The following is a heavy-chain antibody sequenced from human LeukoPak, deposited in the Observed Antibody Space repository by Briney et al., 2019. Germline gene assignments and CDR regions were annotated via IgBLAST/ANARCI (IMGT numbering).Heavy chain of an antibody. CDR2: IKQDGSGK. Sequence: PGGSLRLSRAASKFTFSNYCMSWVRQAPGKGLQWVANIKQDGSGKYYVDSVKGRFTISRDNAKNSLYLQMNSLRAEDTAVYYCARDPEDYYDSSAYYDSFDIWGQGTMVTVSS. D-gene: IGHD3-22*01. J-gene: IGHJ3*02. CDR3: ARDPEDYYDSSAYYDSFDI. CDR1: KFTFSNYC. V-gene: IGHV3-7*01.